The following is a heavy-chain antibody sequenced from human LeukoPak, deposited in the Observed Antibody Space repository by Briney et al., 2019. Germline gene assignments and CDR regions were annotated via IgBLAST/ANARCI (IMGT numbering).Heavy chain of an antibody. D-gene: IGHD1-26*01. CDR1: SGSISTSNYY. J-gene: IGHJ5*02. CDR2: IFYSGST. V-gene: IGHV4-39*07. Sequence: SETLSLTCTVSSGSISTSNYYWGWVRQPPGQALERIGNIFYSGSTYYSPSLKSRATISLDTSRNQFSLKLNSVTAADTAVYFCTKGGGGYFPLESWGQGTLGTVSS. CDR3: TKGGGGYFPLES.